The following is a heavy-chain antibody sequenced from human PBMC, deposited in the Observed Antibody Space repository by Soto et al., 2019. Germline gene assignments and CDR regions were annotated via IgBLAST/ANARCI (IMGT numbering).Heavy chain of an antibody. CDR3: ARAGIPAAIHYYYYYYGMDV. CDR2: IWYDGSNK. CDR1: GFTFSSYG. V-gene: IGHV3-33*01. D-gene: IGHD2-2*01. Sequence: PGESLKISCAASGFTFSSYGMHWVRQAPGKGLEWVAVIWYDGSNKYYADSVKGRFTISRDNSKNTLYLQMNSLRAEDTAVYYCARAGIPAAIHYYYYYYGMDVWGQGTTVTVSS. J-gene: IGHJ6*02.